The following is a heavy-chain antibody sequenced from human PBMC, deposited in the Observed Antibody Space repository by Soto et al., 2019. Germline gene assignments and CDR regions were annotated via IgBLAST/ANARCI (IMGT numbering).Heavy chain of an antibody. J-gene: IGHJ4*02. V-gene: IGHV3-30*18. D-gene: IGHD6-6*01. CDR3: AQESGDGSSPDFDY. CDR1: GFTFSDYG. Sequence: TVGSLRLSCAASGFTFSDYGMHWVRQAPGKGLEWVAVISYDGSNKYYADSVKGRFTISRDNSQNTLYLQMNSLRAEDTAVYFRAQESGDGSSPDFDYCGQGTLVTVSS. CDR2: ISYDGSNK.